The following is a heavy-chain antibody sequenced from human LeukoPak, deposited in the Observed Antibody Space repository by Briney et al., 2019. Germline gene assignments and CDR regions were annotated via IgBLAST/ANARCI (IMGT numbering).Heavy chain of an antibody. CDR3: ARDLGRYDSSGSHFDY. CDR1: GFTFSTYG. J-gene: IGHJ4*02. Sequence: TGGSLRLSCAASGFTFSTYGMHWVRQAPGEGLEWVSAISGTGGSTYYADSVKGRFTISRDNSRNTLYLQMNSLRAEDTAVYYCARDLGRYDSSGSHFDYWGQGTLVTVSS. D-gene: IGHD3-22*01. CDR2: ISGTGGST. V-gene: IGHV3-23*01.